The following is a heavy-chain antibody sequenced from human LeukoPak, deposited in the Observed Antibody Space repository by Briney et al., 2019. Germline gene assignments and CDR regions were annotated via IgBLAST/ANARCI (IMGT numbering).Heavy chain of an antibody. J-gene: IGHJ5*02. CDR1: GFTFSSYS. D-gene: IGHD3-10*01. CDR2: ISSRSTTI. CDR3: ARDPVVRGVGNWFDP. V-gene: IGHV3-48*01. Sequence: PGGSLRLSCEVSGFTFSSYSMNWLRQAPGKGLEWVAYISSRSTTIYYSDSVQGRFTISRDNVKNSLFLQMNSLGAEDTAVYYCARDPVVRGVGNWFDPWGQGTLVTVSS.